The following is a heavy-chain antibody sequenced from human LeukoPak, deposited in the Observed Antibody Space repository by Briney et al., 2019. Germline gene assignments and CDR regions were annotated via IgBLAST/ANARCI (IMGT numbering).Heavy chain of an antibody. D-gene: IGHD3-10*01. Sequence: ASVKVSCKASGYTFTSYAMNWVRQAPGQGLEWMGWINTNTGNPTYAQGFTGRFVFSLDTSVSTAYLQISSLKAEDTAVYYCARDGPITMVRGVISYYYYYYGMDVWGQGTTVTASS. CDR1: GYTFTSYA. V-gene: IGHV7-4-1*02. CDR3: ARDGPITMVRGVISYYYYYYGMDV. CDR2: INTNTGNP. J-gene: IGHJ6*02.